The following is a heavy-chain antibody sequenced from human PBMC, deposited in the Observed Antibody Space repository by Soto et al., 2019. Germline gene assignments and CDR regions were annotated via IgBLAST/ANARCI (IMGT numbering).Heavy chain of an antibody. Sequence: QLQLQESGSGLVKHSQTLSLTCAVSGGSISSGGYSWSWIRQPPGKGLEWIGYIYHSGSTYYNPSLQSRVTISVDRSKNQFALKLSSVTAADTAVYYCARTFEVTGGMDVWGQGTTVTVSS. D-gene: IGHD2-21*02. V-gene: IGHV4-30-2*01. CDR2: IYHSGST. CDR1: GGSISSGGYS. J-gene: IGHJ6*02. CDR3: ARTFEVTGGMDV.